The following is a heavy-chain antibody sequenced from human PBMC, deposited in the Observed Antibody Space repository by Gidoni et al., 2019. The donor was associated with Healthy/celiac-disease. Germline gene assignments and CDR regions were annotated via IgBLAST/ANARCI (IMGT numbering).Heavy chain of an antibody. J-gene: IGHJ4*02. V-gene: IGHV3-73*01. CDR3: TRRLGAPDDY. CDR2: IRSKANSYAT. CDR1: GFTFSGSA. Sequence: EVQLVEYGGGLVQPGGSLKLSCAASGFTFSGSAMPWVRQASGKGLEWVGRIRSKANSYATAYAASVKGRFTISRDDSKNTAYLQMNSLKTEDTAVYYCTRRLGAPDDYWGQGTLVTVSS. D-gene: IGHD1-26*01.